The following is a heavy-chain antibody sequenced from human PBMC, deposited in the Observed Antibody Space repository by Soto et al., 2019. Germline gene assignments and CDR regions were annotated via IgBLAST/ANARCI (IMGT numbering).Heavy chain of an antibody. J-gene: IGHJ6*02. Sequence: SETLSLTCTVSGGSISSSSYYWGWIRQPPGKGLEWIGSIYYSGSTYYNPSLKSRVTISVDTSKNQFSLKLSSVTAADTAVYYCARLWARSGYYKPYYYGMDVWGQGTTVTSP. CDR3: ARLWARSGYYKPYYYGMDV. D-gene: IGHD3-3*01. CDR2: IYYSGST. V-gene: IGHV4-39*01. CDR1: GGSISSSSYY.